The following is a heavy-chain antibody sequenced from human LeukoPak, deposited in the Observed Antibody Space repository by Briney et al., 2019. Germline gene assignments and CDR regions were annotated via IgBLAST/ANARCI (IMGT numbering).Heavy chain of an antibody. CDR2: ITGSGANT. D-gene: IGHD3-22*01. V-gene: IGHV3-23*01. Sequence: GGSLRLSCAGSGFSFSTYSMNWVRQAPGKGLEWVSGITGSGANTYYADSVEGRFTISRDNSKNTLYLRMNSLRAEDTAVYYCYYYDSSGFYPQTKIDYWGQGTLVTVSS. CDR1: GFSFSTYS. J-gene: IGHJ4*02. CDR3: YYYDSSGFYPQTKIDY.